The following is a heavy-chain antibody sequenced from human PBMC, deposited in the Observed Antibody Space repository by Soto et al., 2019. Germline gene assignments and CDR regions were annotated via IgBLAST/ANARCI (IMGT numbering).Heavy chain of an antibody. V-gene: IGHV2-5*01. CDR1: GGSISSYYW. J-gene: IGHJ4*02. CDR3: AHRPDDSGYFDY. D-gene: IGHD3-22*01. Sequence: TLSLTCTVSGGSISSYYWSWIRQPPGKALECVALIYWNDDKRYRPSLKSRLTITKDTSKNQVILTVTHTDPVDTATYYCAHRPDDSGYFDYWGQGALVTVSS. CDR2: IYWNDDK.